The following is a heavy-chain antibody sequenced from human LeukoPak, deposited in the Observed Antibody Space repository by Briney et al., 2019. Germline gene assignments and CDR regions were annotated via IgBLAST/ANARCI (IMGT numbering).Heavy chain of an antibody. CDR2: IYYSGIT. D-gene: IGHD3-10*01. J-gene: IGHJ3*02. V-gene: IGHV4-59*08. CDR3: AGSGSYISAFDI. CDR1: CGSISSYY. Sequence: PSETLSLTCTVSCGSISSYYWGWIRQPPGEGLEWIGYIYYSGITNYNPSLKGRVTISVDTSKNQFSLKLSSVTAADTAVYYCAGSGSYISAFDIWGQGTMVTVSS.